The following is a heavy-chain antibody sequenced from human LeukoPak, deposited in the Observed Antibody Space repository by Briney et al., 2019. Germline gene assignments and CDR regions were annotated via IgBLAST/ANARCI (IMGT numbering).Heavy chain of an antibody. CDR2: IYYSGST. CDR3: ARDINSYGSLPDY. V-gene: IGHV4-4*02. Sequence: SGTLSLTCAVSGGSISSGNWWSWVRQPPGKGLEWIGYIYYSGSTYYNPSLKSRVTISVDTSKNQFSLKLSSVTAADTAVYYCARDINSYGSLPDYWGQGTLVTVSS. D-gene: IGHD5-18*01. CDR1: GGSISSGNW. J-gene: IGHJ4*02.